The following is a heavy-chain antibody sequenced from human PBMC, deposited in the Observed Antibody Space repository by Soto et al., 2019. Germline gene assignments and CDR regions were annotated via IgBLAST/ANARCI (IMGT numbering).Heavy chain of an antibody. CDR3: AMVVTALYNWFDP. J-gene: IGHJ5*02. Sequence: QVQLQESGPGLVKPSETLSLTCTVSSGSISGYYYSWLRQTPGKGLEWIGQIYYSGSTKYNPSLKSRVTMSVDTSKNQVSLKLTSVTAADTAVYYCAMVVTALYNWFDPWGQGTLVSVSS. CDR1: SGSISGYY. CDR2: IYYSGST. V-gene: IGHV4-59*08. D-gene: IGHD2-21*02.